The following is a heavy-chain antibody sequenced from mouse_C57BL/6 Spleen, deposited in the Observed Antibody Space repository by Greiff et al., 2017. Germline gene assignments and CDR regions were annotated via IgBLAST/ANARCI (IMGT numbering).Heavy chain of an antibody. CDR2: ISSGGDYI. CDR1: GFTFSSYA. V-gene: IGHV5-9-1*02. CDR3: TRERGIYYYGSSCGAMGY. J-gene: IGHJ4*01. Sequence: EVKVVESGEGLVKPGGSLKLSCAASGFTFSSYAMSWVRQTPEKRLEWVAYISSGGDYIYYADTVKGRFTISRDNARNTLYLQMRSLKSEDTAMYYWTRERGIYYYGSSCGAMGYWGQGTSVTVSS. D-gene: IGHD1-1*01.